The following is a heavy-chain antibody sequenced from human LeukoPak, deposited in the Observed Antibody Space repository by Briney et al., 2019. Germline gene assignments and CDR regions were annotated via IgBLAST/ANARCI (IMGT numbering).Heavy chain of an antibody. D-gene: IGHD3-3*01. Sequence: SVKVSCKASGGTFSSYAISWVRQAPGRGLEWMGGIIPIFGTANYAQKFQGRVTITADESTSTAYMELSSLRSEDTAVYYCARDGRFLEWLSAANTYYYYGMDVWGQGTTVTVSS. CDR2: IIPIFGTA. J-gene: IGHJ6*02. CDR1: GGTFSSYA. CDR3: ARDGRFLEWLSAANTYYYYGMDV. V-gene: IGHV1-69*01.